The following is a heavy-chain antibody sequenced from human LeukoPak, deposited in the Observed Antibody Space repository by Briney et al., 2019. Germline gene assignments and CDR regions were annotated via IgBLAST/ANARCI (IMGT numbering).Heavy chain of an antibody. Sequence: GGSLRLSCAASAFTVSSNYMSWVRQAPGKGLEWVSVIYSGGSTYYADSVKGRFTISRDNSKNTLYLQMNSLRAKDTAVYYCARSVVITTFDYWGQGTLVTVSS. CDR1: AFTVSSNY. V-gene: IGHV3-53*01. CDR3: ARSVVITTFDY. J-gene: IGHJ4*02. D-gene: IGHD3-22*01. CDR2: IYSGGST.